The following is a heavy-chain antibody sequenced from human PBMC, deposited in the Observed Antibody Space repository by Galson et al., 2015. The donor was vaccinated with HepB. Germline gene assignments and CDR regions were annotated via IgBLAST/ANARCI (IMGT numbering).Heavy chain of an antibody. CDR2: ISTGDGHT. CDR3: ARNLDFSRSYVDY. CDR1: GFPFSSYV. Sequence: SLRLSCAASGFPFSSYVMAWVRQAPGKGLEWVSTISTGDGHTYYTDSVKGRFTISRDHSKSTLYLQMNSLRAEDTAVYYCARNLDFSRSYVDYWGQGTLVTVSS. V-gene: IGHV3-23*01. J-gene: IGHJ4*02. D-gene: IGHD6-6*01.